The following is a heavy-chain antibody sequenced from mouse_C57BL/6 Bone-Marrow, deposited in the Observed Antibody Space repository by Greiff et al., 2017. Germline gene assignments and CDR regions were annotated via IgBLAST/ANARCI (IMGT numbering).Heavy chain of an antibody. CDR2: IYPGSGST. CDR1: GYTFTSYW. D-gene: IGHD1-1*01. CDR3: ARSDFTTVVAHWYFDV. V-gene: IGHV1-55*01. J-gene: IGHJ1*03. Sequence: QVQLQQSGAELVKPGASVKMSCKASGYTFTSYWITWVKQRPGQGLEWIGDIYPGSGSTNYNEKFKSKATLTVDTSSSTAYMQLSSLTSEDSAVYYCARSDFTTVVAHWYFDVWGTGTTVTVSS.